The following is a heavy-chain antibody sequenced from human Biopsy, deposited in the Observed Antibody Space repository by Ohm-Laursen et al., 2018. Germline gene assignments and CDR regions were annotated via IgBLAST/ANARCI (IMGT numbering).Heavy chain of an antibody. CDR3: ARNRVDVVKVTTIGWNFDL. Sequence: GTLFLTCTVSGDTISTYYWNWIRQTPGKGLEWIGYIHYTGHIRINPPLNSRATISVDTSKDQFSLKLSSLTAADTAIYYCARNRVDVVKVTTIGWNFDLWGRGTLVTVS. D-gene: IGHD5-12*01. V-gene: IGHV4-59*08. J-gene: IGHJ2*01. CDR1: GDTISTYY. CDR2: IHYTGHI.